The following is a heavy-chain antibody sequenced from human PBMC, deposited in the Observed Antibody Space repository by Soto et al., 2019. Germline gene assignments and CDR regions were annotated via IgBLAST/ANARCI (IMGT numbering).Heavy chain of an antibody. V-gene: IGHV3-23*01. CDR2: ISGSGGST. Sequence: GESLKISCAASGFTFSIYAMNWVRQAPGKGLEWVSVISGSGGSTYYADSVKGRFTISRDNSKNTLYLQMNSLRAEDTAVYYCAKDQGSSWYEIDYWGQGTLVTVS. CDR3: AKDQGSSWYEIDY. CDR1: GFTFSIYA. D-gene: IGHD6-13*01. J-gene: IGHJ4*02.